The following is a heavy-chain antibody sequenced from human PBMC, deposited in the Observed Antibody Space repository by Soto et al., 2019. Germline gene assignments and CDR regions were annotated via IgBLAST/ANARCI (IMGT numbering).Heavy chain of an antibody. CDR2: VSYDGSNQ. V-gene: IGHV3-30*18. Sequence: QVQLVESGGGVVQPGRSLRLSCAASGFTFSSYGMHWVRQAPGKGLEWVAIVSYDGSNQYYADSVKGRFTIPRDNSKNTLYLQMNSLRAEDTAVYYCAKALGELSPESYDHWGQGILVTVSS. J-gene: IGHJ4*02. CDR3: AKALGELSPESYDH. CDR1: GFTFSSYG. D-gene: IGHD3-16*02.